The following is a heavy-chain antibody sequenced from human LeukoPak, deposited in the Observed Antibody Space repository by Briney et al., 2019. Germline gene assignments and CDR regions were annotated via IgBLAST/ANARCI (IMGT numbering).Heavy chain of an antibody. D-gene: IGHD3-9*01. Sequence: SVKVSCKASGGTFSSYAISWVRQAPGQRLEWMGGIIPIFGTANYAQKFQGRVTITADESTSTAYMELSSLRSEDTAVYYCAREPNYDILIGPTRYYYYMDVWGTGTTVTVSS. J-gene: IGHJ6*03. V-gene: IGHV1-69*13. CDR1: GGTFSSYA. CDR3: AREPNYDILIGPTRYYYYMDV. CDR2: IIPIFGTA.